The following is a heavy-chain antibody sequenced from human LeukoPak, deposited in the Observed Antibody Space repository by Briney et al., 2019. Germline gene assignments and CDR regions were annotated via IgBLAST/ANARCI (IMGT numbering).Heavy chain of an antibody. CDR2: INHSGST. CDR3: ARGRTMVRGYYYYMDV. D-gene: IGHD3-10*01. Sequence: SETLSLTCAVYGGSFSGYYWSWIRQPPGKGLEWSGEINHSGSTNYNPSLKSRVTISVDTSKNQFSLKLSSVTAADTAVYYCARGRTMVRGYYYYMDVWGKGTTVTVSS. V-gene: IGHV4-34*01. J-gene: IGHJ6*03. CDR1: GGSFSGYY.